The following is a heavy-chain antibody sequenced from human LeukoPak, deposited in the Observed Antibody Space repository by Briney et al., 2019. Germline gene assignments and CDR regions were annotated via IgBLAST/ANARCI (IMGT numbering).Heavy chain of an antibody. CDR1: GFTVSNNY. CDR3: ARGGGYSSELRSAMDV. J-gene: IGHJ6*02. D-gene: IGHD6-19*01. Sequence: GGSLRLSCAVSGFTVSNNYMSWVRQAPGKGLEWVSSIYSGGSTYYADSVKGRFTISRDNSKNTLYLQMNSLRAEDTAVYYCARGGGYSSELRSAMDVWGQGTTVTVSS. CDR2: IYSGGST. V-gene: IGHV3-53*01.